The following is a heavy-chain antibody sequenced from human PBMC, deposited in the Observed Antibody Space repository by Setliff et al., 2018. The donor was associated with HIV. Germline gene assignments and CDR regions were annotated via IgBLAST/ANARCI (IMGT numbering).Heavy chain of an antibody. V-gene: IGHV1-3*01. D-gene: IGHD2-21*02. CDR2: IKPASGDT. CDR3: GRNGCSGDSYFCDLDS. CDR1: GYTFSEYA. Sequence: ASVKVSCKASGYTFSEYAIHWVRLAPGQRLEWMGWIKPASGDTQYSQKFQGRVTITRYTSASKVYMEVSRLKSEDTAVYFCGRNGCSGDSYFCDLDSWGQGTLVTVAS. J-gene: IGHJ4*02.